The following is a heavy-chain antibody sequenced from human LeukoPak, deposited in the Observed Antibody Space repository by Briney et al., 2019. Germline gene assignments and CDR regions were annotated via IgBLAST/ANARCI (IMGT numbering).Heavy chain of an antibody. J-gene: IGHJ4*02. V-gene: IGHV3-53*01. Sequence: QPGGSLRLSCAASGFTVSSNYMSWVRQAPGKGLEWVSVIYSGGSTYYADSVKGRFTISRDNSKSILYLQMNSLRAKETAVYYCAKDSGWGLTGEYDSWGQGTLVTVSS. D-gene: IGHD2-21*02. CDR1: GFTVSSNY. CDR3: AKDSGWGLTGEYDS. CDR2: IYSGGST.